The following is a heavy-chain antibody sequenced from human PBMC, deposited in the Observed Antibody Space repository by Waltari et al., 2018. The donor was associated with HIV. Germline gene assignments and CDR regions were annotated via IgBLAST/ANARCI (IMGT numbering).Heavy chain of an antibody. CDR3: ARVKAYYYDNSGFYFFDY. V-gene: IGHV4-59*01. CDR2: VSSTGNA. J-gene: IGHJ4*02. D-gene: IGHD3-22*01. Sequence: QVQLQESGPGLVKPSETLSLTCSVSGGSISDSFWSWIRRPPGKGLEWVGHVSSTGNAKYNPSLQSRVAISGDTSKSQFSRRLTSVTAADTAVYFCARVKAYYYDNSGFYFFDYWGQGTLVTVSS. CDR1: GGSISDSF.